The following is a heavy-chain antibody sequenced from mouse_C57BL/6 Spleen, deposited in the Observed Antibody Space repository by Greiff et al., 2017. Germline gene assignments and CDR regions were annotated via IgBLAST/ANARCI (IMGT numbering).Heavy chain of an antibody. J-gene: IGHJ2*01. CDR1: GYAFSSYW. CDR2: IYPGDGDT. CDR3: ARDYYGSSYEDFDY. D-gene: IGHD1-1*01. V-gene: IGHV1-80*01. Sequence: QVHVKQSGAELVKPGASVKISCKASGYAFSSYWMNWVKQRPGKGLEWIGQIYPGDGDTNYNGKFKGKATLTADKSSSTAYMQLSSLTSEDSAVYFCARDYYGSSYEDFDYWGQGTTLTVSS.